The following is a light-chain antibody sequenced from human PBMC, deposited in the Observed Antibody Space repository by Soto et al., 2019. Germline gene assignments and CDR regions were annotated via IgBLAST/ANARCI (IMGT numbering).Light chain of an antibody. CDR3: QQSYSTLYT. CDR2: AAS. CDR1: QSISSY. Sequence: DIQMTQSPSSLSASVGDRVTITCRASQSISSYLNWYQQKPGKAPKLLIYAASRLQSGVPSRFSGSGSRTDFTLTISSLQPEDFATYYCQQSYSTLYTFGQGTKLEIK. J-gene: IGKJ2*01. V-gene: IGKV1-39*01.